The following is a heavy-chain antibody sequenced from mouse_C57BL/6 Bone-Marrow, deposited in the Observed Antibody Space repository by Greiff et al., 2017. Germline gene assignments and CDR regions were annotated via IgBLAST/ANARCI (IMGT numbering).Heavy chain of an antibody. D-gene: IGHD1-1*01. CDR3: ASHYYYGSSYDWFAY. J-gene: IGHJ3*01. V-gene: IGHV2-6*01. CDR1: GFSLTSYG. Sequence: VQLQESGPGLVAPSQSLSITCTVSGFSLTSYGVDWVRQSPGKGLEWLGVIWGVGSTNYNSALKSRLSISKDNSKSHVFLKMNILQTDDTAMYYCASHYYYGSSYDWFAYWGQGTLVTVSA. CDR2: IWGVGST.